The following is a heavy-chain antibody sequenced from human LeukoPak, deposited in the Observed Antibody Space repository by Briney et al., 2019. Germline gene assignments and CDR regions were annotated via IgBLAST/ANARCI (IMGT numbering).Heavy chain of an antibody. J-gene: IGHJ6*02. CDR3: ARGEQQLPPYYYYYYGMDV. V-gene: IGHV1-18*01. CDR1: GYTFSTYR. Sequence: ASVKVSCKASGYTFSTYRIIWVRQPPGQWLEWMGWISVYNGNTNYAQKLQGRVTMTTDTSTSTAYMELRSLRSDDTAVYYCARGEQQLPPYYYYYYGMDVWGQGTTVTVSS. CDR2: ISVYNGNT. D-gene: IGHD6-13*01.